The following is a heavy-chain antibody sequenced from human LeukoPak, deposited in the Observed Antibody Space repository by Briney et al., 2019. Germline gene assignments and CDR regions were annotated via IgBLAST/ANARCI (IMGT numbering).Heavy chain of an antibody. D-gene: IGHD2-8*02. J-gene: IGHJ4*02. CDR1: GFTFDDYA. V-gene: IGHV3-43*02. CDR2: ISGDGGST. Sequence: PGGSLRLSCAASGFTFDDYAMHWVRQAPGKGLEWVSLISGDGGSTYYADSVKGRFTISRDSSKNTLYLQMNSLRVDDTAVYYCARALSTGGRTDYWGQGTLVTVSS. CDR3: ARALSTGGRTDY.